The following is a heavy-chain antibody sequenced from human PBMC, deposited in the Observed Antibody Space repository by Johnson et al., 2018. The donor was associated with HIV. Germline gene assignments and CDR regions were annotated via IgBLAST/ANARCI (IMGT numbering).Heavy chain of an antibody. CDR2: IYSGGNT. CDR3: ARERGISGGFDF. D-gene: IGHD2-15*01. Sequence: VESGGGLVQPGGSLRLSCAASGFTVSSNYMSWVRQAPGKGLEWVSVIYSGGNTYYADSVKGRFTISRDNSKNTLYLQMNSLRVEDTAVYYCARERGISGGFDFWGQGTRVSVSS. CDR1: GFTVSSNY. J-gene: IGHJ3*01. V-gene: IGHV3-66*01.